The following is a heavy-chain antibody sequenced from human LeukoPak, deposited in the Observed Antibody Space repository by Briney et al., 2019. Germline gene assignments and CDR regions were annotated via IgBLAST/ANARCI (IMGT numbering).Heavy chain of an antibody. J-gene: IGHJ4*02. V-gene: IGHV3-7*01. CDR2: IKQDGSEK. CDR1: GFTFSNYW. Sequence: PGGSLRLSCAASGFTFSNYWMSWVRQAPGKGLEWVANIKQDGSEKYYVDSVKGRFTISRDNAKNSLYLQMNSLRAEDTAVYYCARDRSYTSCYRGGYWGQGTLVTVSS. D-gene: IGHD2-2*01. CDR3: ARDRSYTSCYRGGY.